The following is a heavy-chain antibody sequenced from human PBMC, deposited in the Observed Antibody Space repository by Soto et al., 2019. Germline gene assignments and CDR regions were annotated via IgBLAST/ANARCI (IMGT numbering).Heavy chain of an antibody. D-gene: IGHD1-26*01. J-gene: IGHJ4*02. CDR3: ARWSFLDY. V-gene: IGHV3-23*01. CDR2: ISGSDGKT. Sequence: DVQLWESGGGLVQPGGSLRLSCAASGFSFGSYALSWVRQAPGKGLEWVSTISGSDGKTYYADSVKGRFSISRDTSKTTLYLQMNSLRVEDTAVYYCARWSFLDYWGQGTRVTVS. CDR1: GFSFGSYA.